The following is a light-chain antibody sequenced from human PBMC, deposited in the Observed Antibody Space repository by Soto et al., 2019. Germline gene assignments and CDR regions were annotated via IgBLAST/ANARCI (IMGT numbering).Light chain of an antibody. CDR2: DAS. Sequence: DIQMTQSPSTPSASVGDRVTITCRASQSISSWLAWYQQKPGKAPKLLIYDASSLESGVPSRFSGSGSGTEFSLTISSLQPDDFATYYCQQYNSYPITFGQGTRLEN. CDR1: QSISSW. CDR3: QQYNSYPIT. J-gene: IGKJ5*01. V-gene: IGKV1-5*01.